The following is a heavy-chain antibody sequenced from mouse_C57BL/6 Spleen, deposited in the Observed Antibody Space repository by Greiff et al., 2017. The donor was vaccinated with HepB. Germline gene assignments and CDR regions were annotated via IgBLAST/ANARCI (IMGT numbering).Heavy chain of an antibody. CDR1: GFNIKDDY. CDR3: TTAGQLGRSPFDY. J-gene: IGHJ2*01. V-gene: IGHV14-4*01. Sequence: VQLQQSGAELVRPGASVKLSCTASGFNIKDDYMHWVKQRPEQGLEWIGWIDPENGDTEYASKFQGKATITADTSSNTAYLQLSSLTSEDTAVYYCTTAGQLGRSPFDYWGQGTTLTVSS. D-gene: IGHD4-1*02. CDR2: IDPENGDT.